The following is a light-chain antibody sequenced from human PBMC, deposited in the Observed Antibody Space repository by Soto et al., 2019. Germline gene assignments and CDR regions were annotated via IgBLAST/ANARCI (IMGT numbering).Light chain of an antibody. J-gene: IGLJ2*01. CDR2: EVT. V-gene: IGLV2-14*01. CDR3: SSYTSGSTLVV. CDR1: SSDVGAYNY. Sequence: QSALTQPASVSGSPGQSITISCTGSSSDVGAYNYVSWYQQHPGKAPRLMIYEVTNRPSGVSTRFSGSKSGTTASLTISGLRAEDEADYYCSSYTSGSTLVVFGGGTKLTVL.